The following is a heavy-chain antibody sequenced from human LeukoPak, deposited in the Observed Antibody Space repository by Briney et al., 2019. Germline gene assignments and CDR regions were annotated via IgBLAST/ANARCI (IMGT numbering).Heavy chain of an antibody. CDR1: GGSFSGYY. CDR2: IYYSGST. J-gene: IGHJ4*02. D-gene: IGHD1-26*01. CDR3: ARGGGSYFSFDY. V-gene: IGHV4-34*01. Sequence: SETLSLTCAVYGGSFSGYYWSWIRQPPGKGLEWIGSIYYSGSTYYNPSLKSRVTISVDTSKNQFSLKLSSVTAADTAVYYCARGGGSYFSFDYWGQGTLVTVSS.